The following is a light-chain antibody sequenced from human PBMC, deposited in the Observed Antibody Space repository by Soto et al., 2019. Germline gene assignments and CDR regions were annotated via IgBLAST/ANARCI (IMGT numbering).Light chain of an antibody. CDR1: QSISHW. Sequence: DVQMTQSPSTLSASVGDRVNITCRASQSISHWLAWYQQKPGKAPKVLIFKASTLESGVPSRFSGSGSETEFTLTISSLQPDDFATYYCQQYDLYPWTFGQGTKVEIK. J-gene: IGKJ1*01. V-gene: IGKV1-5*03. CDR2: KAS. CDR3: QQYDLYPWT.